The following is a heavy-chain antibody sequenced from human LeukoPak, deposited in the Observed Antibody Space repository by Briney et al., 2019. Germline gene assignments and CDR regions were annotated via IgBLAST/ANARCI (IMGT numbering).Heavy chain of an antibody. CDR1: GDSTSNFY. V-gene: IGHV4-59*03. D-gene: IGHD2-8*01. CDR2: IHYSGSS. CDR3: ALAPNSNWFDF. Sequence: SETLSLTCTVSGDSTSNFYWNWVRQSPGEGLEWIGNIHYSGSSVYNPSLKSRGTISIGTSRRQFFLKLNSVTAADTAVYFCALAPNSNWFDFWGPGILVTVSS. J-gene: IGHJ5*01.